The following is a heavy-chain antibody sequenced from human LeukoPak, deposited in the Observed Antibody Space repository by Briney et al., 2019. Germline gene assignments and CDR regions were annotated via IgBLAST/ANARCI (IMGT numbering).Heavy chain of an antibody. CDR3: ARHASQGLNKPLDY. V-gene: IGHV4-59*08. CDR2: IYYRGTT. CDR1: GGSISSYD. J-gene: IGHJ4*02. D-gene: IGHD6-19*01. Sequence: SETLSLTCTVSGGSISSYDWSWIRQPPGKGLEWMGDIYYRGTTNCNPSIKSRVTISVDTSKNQFSLKLSSVTAADTAVYYCARHASQGLNKPLDYWGQGTLVTVSS.